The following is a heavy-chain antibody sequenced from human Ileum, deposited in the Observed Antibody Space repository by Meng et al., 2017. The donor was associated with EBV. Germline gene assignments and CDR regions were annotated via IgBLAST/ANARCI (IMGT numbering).Heavy chain of an antibody. CDR2: VYHRGDT. CDR3: GRDQGRELINH. J-gene: IGHJ4*02. V-gene: IGHV4-4*03. Sequence: VQLQESGPGLVKPPGTLSLTCTFSGDSISSDIWWSWVHQPPGKGLEWIGEVYHRGDTNYNPSLKSRVDISVDKSKNQFYLSLFSVTAADTAVYYCGRDQGRELINHWGQGTLVTVSS. D-gene: IGHD1-7*01. CDR1: GDSISSDIW.